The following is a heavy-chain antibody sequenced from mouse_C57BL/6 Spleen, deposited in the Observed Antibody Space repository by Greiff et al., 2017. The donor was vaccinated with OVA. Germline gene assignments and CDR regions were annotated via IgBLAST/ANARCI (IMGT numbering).Heavy chain of an antibody. CDR3: ARSWDGDWYFDV. D-gene: IGHD4-1*01. CDR1: GYAFSSSW. CDR2: IYPGDGDT. J-gene: IGHJ1*03. V-gene: IGHV1-82*01. Sequence: QVQLKESGPELVKPGASVKISCKASGYAFSSSWMNWVKQRPGKGLEWIGRIYPGDGDTNYNGKFKGKATLTADKSSSTAYMQLSSLTSEDSAVYFCARSWDGDWYFDVWGTGTTVTVSS.